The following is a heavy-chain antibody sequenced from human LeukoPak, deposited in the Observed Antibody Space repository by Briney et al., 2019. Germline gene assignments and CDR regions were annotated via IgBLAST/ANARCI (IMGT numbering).Heavy chain of an antibody. Sequence: GGPLRLSCAASSFSFNSYWMLWVRQAPGKGLVWVSRINSDGTSTTYADSVKGRFTISRDNAKNSLYLQMNSLRAEDTAVYYCARRHDFYYYYGMDVWGQGTTVTVSS. CDR1: SFSFNSYW. V-gene: IGHV3-74*01. J-gene: IGHJ6*02. CDR3: ARRHDFYYYYGMDV. D-gene: IGHD2-21*02. CDR2: INSDGTST.